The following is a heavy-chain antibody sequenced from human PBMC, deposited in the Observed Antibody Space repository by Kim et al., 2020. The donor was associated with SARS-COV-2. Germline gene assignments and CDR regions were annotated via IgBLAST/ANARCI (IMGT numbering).Heavy chain of an antibody. J-gene: IGHJ6*02. CDR1: GGSFSGYY. Sequence: SETLSLTCAVYGGSFSGYYWSWIRQPPGKGLEWIGEINHSGSTNYNPSLKSRVTISVDTSKNQFSLKLSSVTAADTAVYYCARGRIGWLSNYYYYYGMDVWGQGTTVTVSS. V-gene: IGHV4-34*01. D-gene: IGHD5-12*01. CDR2: INHSGST. CDR3: ARGRIGWLSNYYYYYGMDV.